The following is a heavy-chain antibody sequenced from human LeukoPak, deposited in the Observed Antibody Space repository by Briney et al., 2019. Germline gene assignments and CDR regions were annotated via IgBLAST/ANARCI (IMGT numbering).Heavy chain of an antibody. CDR2: IYSGGDT. CDR3: ARISSWYEAIFDY. CDR1: GFSVSSNF. D-gene: IGHD6-13*01. J-gene: IGHJ4*02. V-gene: IGHV3-53*01. Sequence: GGSLRLSCAASGFSVSSNFMSWVRQAPGKGLECVSDIYSGGDTYYADSVKGRFTISRDNSKNTLYLQMNSLRAEDTAVYYCARISSWYEAIFDYWGQGTLVTVSS.